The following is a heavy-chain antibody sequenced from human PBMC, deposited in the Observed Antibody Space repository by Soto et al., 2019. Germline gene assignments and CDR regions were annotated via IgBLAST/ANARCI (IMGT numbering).Heavy chain of an antibody. D-gene: IGHD5-18*01. CDR2: VNPGSGDT. CDR1: GYTFTNND. Sequence: ASVKVSCKASGYTFTNNDVTWVRQATGQGLEWMGWVNPGSGDTGYAQKFQGRVTMTRNISIATAYIELSSLRSEDTAIYYCARMASFGSLNWFDPWGQGTLVTV. V-gene: IGHV1-8*01. CDR3: ARMASFGSLNWFDP. J-gene: IGHJ5*02.